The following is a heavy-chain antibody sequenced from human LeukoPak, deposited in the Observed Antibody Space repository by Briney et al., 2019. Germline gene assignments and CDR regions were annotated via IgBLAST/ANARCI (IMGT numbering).Heavy chain of an antibody. V-gene: IGHV1-69*13. CDR3: ATAMGTTMIYDY. Sequence: SVKASCKASGGTFSSYAISWVRQAPGQGLEWMGGIIPIFGTANYAQKFQGRVTITADESTSTAYMDLSSLRSEDTAVYYCATAMGTTMIYDYWGQGTLVTVSS. CDR1: GGTFSSYA. CDR2: IIPIFGTA. D-gene: IGHD3-22*01. J-gene: IGHJ4*02.